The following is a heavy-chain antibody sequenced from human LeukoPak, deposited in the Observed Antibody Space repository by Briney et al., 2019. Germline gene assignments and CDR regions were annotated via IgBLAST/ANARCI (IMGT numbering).Heavy chain of an antibody. CDR1: VLIYRHAW. Sequence: GGSLSLSCAAWVLIYRHAWLPWVRRAPAKGREGVGRIKSKTEGGTTDYTEHVKGRFIMSRDESKNTVYVQMNSLRTEDTAVYYCTTVKWGSRWYVDSWGQGTLVTVPS. CDR3: TTVKWGSRWYVDS. D-gene: IGHD6-13*01. V-gene: IGHV3-15*01. J-gene: IGHJ5*02. CDR2: IKSKTEGGTT.